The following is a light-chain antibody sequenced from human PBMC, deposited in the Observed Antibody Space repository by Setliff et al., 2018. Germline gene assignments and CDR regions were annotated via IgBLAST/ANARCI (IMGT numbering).Light chain of an antibody. CDR2: SQN. J-gene: IGLJ1*01. V-gene: IGLV1-44*01. Sequence: QSVLTQPPSASGTPGQLVTISCSGSSSNIGRRTVNWYQQVPGMAPKLLIYSQNQRPSGVPDRFSASKSGTSASLAISGLQSDDEADYYCSARDDSLNACVFGTGTKVTVL. CDR1: SSNIGRRT. CDR3: SARDDSLNACV.